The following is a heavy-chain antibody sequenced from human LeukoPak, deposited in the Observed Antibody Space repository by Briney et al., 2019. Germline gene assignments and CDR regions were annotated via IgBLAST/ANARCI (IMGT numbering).Heavy chain of an antibody. D-gene: IGHD3-22*01. CDR2: INPSGGST. J-gene: IGHJ3*02. Sequence: ASVKVSCKASGYTFTSYYMHWVRQAPGQGLEWMGIINPSGGSTSYAQKFQGRVTMTRDMSTSTVYMELSSLRSEDTAVYYCARVKTDYYDSSGYWDAFDIWGQGTMVTVSS. V-gene: IGHV1-46*01. CDR3: ARVKTDYYDSSGYWDAFDI. CDR1: GYTFTSYY.